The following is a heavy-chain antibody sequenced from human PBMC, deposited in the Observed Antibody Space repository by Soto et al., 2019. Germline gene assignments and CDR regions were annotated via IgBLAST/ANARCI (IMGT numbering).Heavy chain of an antibody. J-gene: IGHJ4*02. V-gene: IGHV3-48*01. D-gene: IGHD1-1*01. CDR2: ISSSSSTI. Sequence: GGFLRLSCAASGFTFSSYSMNWVRQAPGKGLEWVSYISSSSSTIYYADSVKGRFTISRDNAKNSLYLQMNSLRAEDTAVYYCARDLEFDYWGQGTLVTVSS. CDR3: ARDLEFDY. CDR1: GFTFSSYS.